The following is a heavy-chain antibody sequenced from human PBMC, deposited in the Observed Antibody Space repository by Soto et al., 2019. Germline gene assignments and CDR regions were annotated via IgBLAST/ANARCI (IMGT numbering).Heavy chain of an antibody. CDR3: AKDQDLGYCSSGSCLTYRGMDV. CDR1: GFTFSTYG. V-gene: IGHV3-30*18. Sequence: GGSLRLSCAASGFTFSTYGMHWVRQAPGTGLEWVAVISFDGSNKYYADSVKGRFTISRDNSKNTLYLQMNSLRAEDTAVYYCAKDQDLGYCSSGSCLTYRGMDVWGQGTNVTVSS. D-gene: IGHD2-15*01. J-gene: IGHJ6*02. CDR2: ISFDGSNK.